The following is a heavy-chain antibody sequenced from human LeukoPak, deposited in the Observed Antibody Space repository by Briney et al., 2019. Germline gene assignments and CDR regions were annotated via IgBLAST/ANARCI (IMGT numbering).Heavy chain of an antibody. Sequence: GGSLRLSCVASGFNFSDYYMNWIRQAPGKGLEWVANIKQDGSEKYYVDSVKGRFTISRDNAKNSLFLQMNSLRAEDTAVYYCARDSVHGYYDSSGYSALFDYWGQGTLVTVSS. CDR3: ARDSVHGYYDSSGYSALFDY. CDR1: GFNFSDYY. D-gene: IGHD3-22*01. J-gene: IGHJ4*02. V-gene: IGHV3-7*01. CDR2: IKQDGSEK.